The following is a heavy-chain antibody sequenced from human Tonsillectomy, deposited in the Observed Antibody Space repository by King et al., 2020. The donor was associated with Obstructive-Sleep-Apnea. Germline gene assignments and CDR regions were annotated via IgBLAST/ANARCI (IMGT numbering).Heavy chain of an antibody. CDR3: AKDGQFVRGTVNGMDV. CDR1: GFPFSSYG. CDR2: ISYDGSNK. D-gene: IGHD6-6*01. J-gene: IGHJ6*02. V-gene: IGHV3-30*18. Sequence: VQLVESGGGVVQPGRSLRLSCAASGFPFSSYGMHGGRQAPGKGLEWVAVISYDGSNKYYADSVKGRFTISRDNSKNTLYVQMKRLRDEDTAVYYCAKDGQFVRGTVNGMDVWGQGTTVTVSS.